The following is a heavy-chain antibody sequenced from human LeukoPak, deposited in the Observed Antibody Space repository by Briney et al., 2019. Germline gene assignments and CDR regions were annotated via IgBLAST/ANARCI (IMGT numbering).Heavy chain of an antibody. CDR2: ISGSGGST. J-gene: IGHJ3*02. V-gene: IGHV3-23*01. CDR3: AKDQSRWIQLWTDAFDI. CDR1: GFTFSSYA. Sequence: GGSLRLSCAASGFTFSSYAMSWVRQAPGKGLEWVSAISGSGGSTYYADSVKGRFTISRDNSKNTLYLQMNSLRAEDTAVYYCAKDQSRWIQLWTDAFDIWGQGTMVTVSS. D-gene: IGHD5-18*01.